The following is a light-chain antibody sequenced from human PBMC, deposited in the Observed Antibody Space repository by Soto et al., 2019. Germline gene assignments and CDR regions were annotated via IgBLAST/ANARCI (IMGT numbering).Light chain of an antibody. Sequence: EIVLTQSPGTLSLSPGERATLSCRASQSIISTYLAWYQQKPGQPPRLLIFGASSRATGIPDRFSGGGSGTDFTLTISRLEPEDFAVYYCQQYGSSPFTFGGGTKVDIK. CDR1: QSIISTY. J-gene: IGKJ4*01. CDR2: GAS. V-gene: IGKV3-20*01. CDR3: QQYGSSPFT.